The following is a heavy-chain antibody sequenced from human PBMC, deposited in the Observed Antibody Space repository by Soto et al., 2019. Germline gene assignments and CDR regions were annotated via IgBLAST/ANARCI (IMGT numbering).Heavy chain of an antibody. D-gene: IGHD3-22*01. CDR1: GGTFSSYA. CDR2: IIPIFGTA. J-gene: IGHJ4*02. V-gene: IGHV1-69*13. Sequence: GASVKVSCKASGGTFSSYAISWVRQAPGQGLEWMGGIIPIFGTANYAQKFQGRVTITADESTSTAYMELSSLRSEDTAVYYCERGPNYYDSSGYYNYFDYWGQGTLVTVSS. CDR3: ERGPNYYDSSGYYNYFDY.